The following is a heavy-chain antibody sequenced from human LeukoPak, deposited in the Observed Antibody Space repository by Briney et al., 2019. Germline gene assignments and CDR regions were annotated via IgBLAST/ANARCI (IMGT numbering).Heavy chain of an antibody. J-gene: IGHJ6*04. CDR3: AELGITMIGGV. V-gene: IGHV3-11*04. D-gene: IGHD3-10*02. CDR2: ISSSSSTI. Sequence: GGSLRLSCAASGFTFSDYYMSWIRQAPGKGLEWVSYISSSSSTISYADSAKGRFTISRDNAKNSLYLQMNSLRAEDTAVYYCAELGITMIGGVWGKGTTVTISS. CDR1: GFTFSDYY.